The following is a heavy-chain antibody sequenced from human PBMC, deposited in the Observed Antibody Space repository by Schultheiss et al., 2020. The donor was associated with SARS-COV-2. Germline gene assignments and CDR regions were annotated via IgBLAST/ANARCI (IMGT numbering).Heavy chain of an antibody. D-gene: IGHD3-22*01. CDR1: GFTVSSNY. J-gene: IGHJ4*02. V-gene: IGHV3-53*01. CDR2: IYSGGST. CDR3: ARETYYYDSSGYPPGVFDY. Sequence: GGSLRLSCAASGFTVSSNYMSWVRQAPGKGLEWVSVIYSGGSTYYADSVKGRFTISRDNAKNSLYLQMNSLRAEDTAVYYCARETYYYDSSGYPPGVFDYWGQGTLVTVSS.